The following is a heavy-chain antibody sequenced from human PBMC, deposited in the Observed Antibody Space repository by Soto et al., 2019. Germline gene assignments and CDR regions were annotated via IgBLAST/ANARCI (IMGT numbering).Heavy chain of an antibody. CDR3: ARADCSSTSCYEFGWFDP. D-gene: IGHD2-2*01. Sequence: GASVKVSCKASGGTFSSYTISWVRQAPGQGLEWMGRIIPILGIANYAQKFQGRVTITADKSTSTAYKELSSLRSEDTALFYCARADCSSTSCYEFGWFDPWGQGTLVTVSS. J-gene: IGHJ5*02. CDR1: GGTFSSYT. CDR2: IIPILGIA. V-gene: IGHV1-69*02.